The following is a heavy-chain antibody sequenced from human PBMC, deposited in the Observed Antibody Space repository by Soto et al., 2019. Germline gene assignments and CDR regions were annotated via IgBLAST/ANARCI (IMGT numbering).Heavy chain of an antibody. CDR1: GGTFSSYA. V-gene: IGHV1-69*12. CDR3: ARGDVLVPAVEWYFDL. CDR2: IIPIFGTA. D-gene: IGHD2-2*01. Sequence: QVQLVQSGAEVKKPGSSVKVSCKASGGTFSSYAISWVRQAPGQGLEWMGGIIPIFGTANYAQKFQGRVTITADESTSTAYMELSSLRSEETAVYYCARGDVLVPAVEWYFDLWGRGTLVTVSS. J-gene: IGHJ2*01.